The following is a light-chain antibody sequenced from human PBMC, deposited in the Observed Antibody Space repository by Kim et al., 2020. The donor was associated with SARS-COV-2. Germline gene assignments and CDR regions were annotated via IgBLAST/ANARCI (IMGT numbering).Light chain of an antibody. CDR2: WAS. Sequence: ASINCNARHSLLYSSDNKNYCTLDQQKPGQPPKLLIYWASPRQSGVPDRFSGSGSGTDCTLTIDSLQAEDVAVYFCQQYYLTPRTFGQGTKVDIK. CDR3: QQYYLTPRT. CDR1: HSLLYSSDNKNY. V-gene: IGKV4-1*01. J-gene: IGKJ1*01.